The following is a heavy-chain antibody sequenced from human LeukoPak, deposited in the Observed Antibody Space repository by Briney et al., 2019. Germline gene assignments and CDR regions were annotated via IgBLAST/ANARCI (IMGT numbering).Heavy chain of an antibody. CDR2: ICDYSGHI. J-gene: IGHJ4*02. V-gene: IGHV3-23*01. CDR3: VKEPAIPGIADS. CDR1: GFTFNNNA. Sequence: GGSLRLSCAAPGFTFNNNAISWGRRVPGKGLEWGSAICDYSGHIYYADSVKGRFTTSRDNSKNTVHLQMNHPTADDTAIYYCVKEPAIPGIADSWGQGTLVTVSS. D-gene: IGHD2-2*01.